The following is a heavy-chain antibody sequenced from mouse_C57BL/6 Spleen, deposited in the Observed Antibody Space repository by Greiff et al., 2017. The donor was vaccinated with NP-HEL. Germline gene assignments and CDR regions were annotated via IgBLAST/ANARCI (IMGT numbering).Heavy chain of an antibody. V-gene: IGHV5-16*01. CDR3: ARASSTMVTTGDY. Sequence: EVKLVESEGGLVQPGSSMKLSCTASGFTFSDYYMAWVRQVPEKGLEWVANINYDGSSTYYLDSLKSRFIISRDNAKNILYLQMSSLKSEDTATYYCARASSTMVTTGDYWGQGTTLTVSS. CDR1: GFTFSDYY. D-gene: IGHD2-2*01. J-gene: IGHJ2*01. CDR2: INYDGSST.